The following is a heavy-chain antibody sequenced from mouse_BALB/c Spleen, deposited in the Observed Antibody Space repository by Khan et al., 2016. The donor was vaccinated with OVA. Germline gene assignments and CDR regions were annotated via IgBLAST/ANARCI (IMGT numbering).Heavy chain of an antibody. CDR2: IDPANGNT. Sequence: VQLQQSGAELVKPGASVKLSCTASGFNIKDTYMHWVKQRPEQGLEWIGRIDPANGNTKYDPKFQGKATITADTSSNTAYLQLSSLTAEDTAVYYSARGGNSFAYWWEGTLVTVSA. V-gene: IGHV14-3*02. CDR1: GFNIKDTY. CDR3: ARGGNSFAY. D-gene: IGHD2-1*01. J-gene: IGHJ3*01.